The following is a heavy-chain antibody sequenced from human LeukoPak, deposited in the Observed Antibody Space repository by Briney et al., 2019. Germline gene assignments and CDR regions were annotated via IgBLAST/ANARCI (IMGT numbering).Heavy chain of an antibody. Sequence: GGSLRLSCAASGFIFSDAWMTWVRQAPGKGLDWVSSISGSSSSIYYAGSVKGRFTISRDNAKNSLYLQMHSLRADDTAVSYCASRTYLAYWGQGTLVTVSS. V-gene: IGHV3-48*04. CDR3: ASRTYLAY. J-gene: IGHJ4*02. CDR1: GFIFSDAW. CDR2: ISGSSSSI.